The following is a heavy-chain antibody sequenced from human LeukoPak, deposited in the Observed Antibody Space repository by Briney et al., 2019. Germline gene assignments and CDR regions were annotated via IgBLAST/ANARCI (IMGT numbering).Heavy chain of an antibody. CDR2: INHSGST. J-gene: IGHJ4*02. Sequence: SETLSLTCAVYGGSFSGYYWSWIRQPPGKGLEWIGEINHSGSTNYNPSLKSRVTISVDTSKNQFSLKLSSVTAADTAVYYCARGFLYSNYVDGSGGIDYWGQGTLVTVSS. CDR3: ARGFLYSNYVDGSGGIDY. D-gene: IGHD4-4*01. V-gene: IGHV4-34*01. CDR1: GGSFSGYY.